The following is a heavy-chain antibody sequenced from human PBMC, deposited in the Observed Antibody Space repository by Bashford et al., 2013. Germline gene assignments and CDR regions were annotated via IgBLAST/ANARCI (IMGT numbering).Heavy chain of an antibody. Sequence: VASVKVSCKASGYTFNSYGIGWVRQAPGQGLEWMGWMSGHNGNTNYAQNIQGRVTMTTDTSTSTAYMXLRSLRSDDTAVYYCARGKTGANAFDSLGPRGQW. CDR3: ARGKTGANAFDS. CDR1: GYTFNSYG. V-gene: IGHV1-18*01. CDR2: MSGHNGNT. D-gene: IGHD3-10*01. J-gene: IGHJ3*01.